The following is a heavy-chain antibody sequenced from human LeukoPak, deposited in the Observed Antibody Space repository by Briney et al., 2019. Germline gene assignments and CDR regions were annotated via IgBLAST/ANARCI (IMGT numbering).Heavy chain of an antibody. CDR2: ISSSGSTI. CDR1: GFTFSDYY. Sequence: PGGSLRLSCAASGFTFSDYYMSWIRQAPGKGLEWVSYISSSGSTIYYADSVKGRFTISRDNAKNSLYLQMNSLRAEDTAVYYCASEVVRGVIITFDYWGQGTLVTVSS. CDR3: ASEVVRGVIITFDY. J-gene: IGHJ4*02. D-gene: IGHD3-10*01. V-gene: IGHV3-11*04.